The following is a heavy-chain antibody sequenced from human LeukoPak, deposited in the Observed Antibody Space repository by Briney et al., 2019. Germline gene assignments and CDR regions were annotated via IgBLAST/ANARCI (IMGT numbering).Heavy chain of an antibody. CDR3: ARDPGGPPRYYFDY. CDR2: ISSSSSTI. J-gene: IGHJ4*02. V-gene: IGHV3-48*01. D-gene: IGHD1-14*01. CDR1: GFTFSSYS. Sequence: SGGSPRLSCAASGFTFSSYSMNWVRQAPGKGLEWVSYISSSSSTIYYADSVKGRFTISRDNAKNSLYLQMNSLRAEDTAVYYCARDPGGPPRYYFDYWGQGTLVTVSS.